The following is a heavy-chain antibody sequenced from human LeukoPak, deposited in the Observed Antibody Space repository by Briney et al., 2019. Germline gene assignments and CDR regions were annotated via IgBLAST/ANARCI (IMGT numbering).Heavy chain of an antibody. Sequence: ASGKVSCKASGYTFTSYGISWVRQAPGQGLEWMGWISAYNGNTNYAQKLQGRVTMTTDTSTSTAYMELRSLRSEDTAVYYCARCSSGYHDAFDIWGQGTMVTVSS. D-gene: IGHD3-22*01. J-gene: IGHJ3*02. CDR2: ISAYNGNT. V-gene: IGHV1-18*01. CDR1: GYTFTSYG. CDR3: ARCSSGYHDAFDI.